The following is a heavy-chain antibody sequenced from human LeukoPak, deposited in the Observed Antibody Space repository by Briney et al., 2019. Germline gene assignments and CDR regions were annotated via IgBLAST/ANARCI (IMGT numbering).Heavy chain of an antibody. CDR1: GGSISSYY. CDR3: ARGNYDVLTGYPTAVLDY. Sequence: SETLSLTCTVSGGSISSYYWSWIRQPPGKGLEWIGYIYYSGSTNYNPSLKSRVTISVDTSKNQFSLNLSSVTVADTAVYYCARGNYDVLTGYPTAVLDYWGQGTLVTVSS. V-gene: IGHV4-59*08. CDR2: IYYSGST. D-gene: IGHD3-9*01. J-gene: IGHJ4*02.